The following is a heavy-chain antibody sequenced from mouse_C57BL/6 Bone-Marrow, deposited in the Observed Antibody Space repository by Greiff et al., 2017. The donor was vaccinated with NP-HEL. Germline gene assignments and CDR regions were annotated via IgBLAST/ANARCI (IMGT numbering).Heavy chain of an antibody. CDR2: ISYDGSN. CDR1: GYSITSGYY. CDR3: ARRAYDYFYAMDY. D-gene: IGHD2-4*01. Sequence: EVKLQESGPGLVKPSQSLSLTCSVTGYSITSGYYWNWIRQFPGNKLEWMGYISYDGSNNYNPSLKNRISITRDTSKNQFFLKLNSVTTEDTATYYCARRAYDYFYAMDYWGQGTSVTVSS. J-gene: IGHJ4*01. V-gene: IGHV3-6*01.